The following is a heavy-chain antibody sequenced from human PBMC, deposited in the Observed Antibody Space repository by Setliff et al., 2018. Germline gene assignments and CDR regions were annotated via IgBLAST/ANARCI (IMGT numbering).Heavy chain of an antibody. CDR2: ISPYSDYI. J-gene: IGHJ4*02. V-gene: IGHV3-21*01. Sequence: GGSLRLSCAASTFTLGTYSMHWVRQAPGKGLAWVSSISPYSDYIYYADSVKGRFTISRDSAKNTLFLQMNSLRVEDTAVYYCVGDYQLLFWGQGTLVTV. CDR1: TFTLGTYS. CDR3: VGDYQLLF. D-gene: IGHD2-2*01.